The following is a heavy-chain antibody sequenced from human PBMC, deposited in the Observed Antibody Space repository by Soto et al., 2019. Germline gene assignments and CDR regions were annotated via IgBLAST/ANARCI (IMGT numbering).Heavy chain of an antibody. J-gene: IGHJ4*02. V-gene: IGHV4-59*01. Sequence: PSETLSLTCTVSGGSISYYYWGWIRQPPGKGLEWIGSIYYSGNTHYNPSLKSRVTISVDTSMNQFSLNLDSVTAVDSAVYYCVPGGYVHAFDYWGQGALVTVSS. CDR2: IYYSGNT. CDR3: VPGGYVHAFDY. CDR1: GGSISYYY. D-gene: IGHD5-12*01.